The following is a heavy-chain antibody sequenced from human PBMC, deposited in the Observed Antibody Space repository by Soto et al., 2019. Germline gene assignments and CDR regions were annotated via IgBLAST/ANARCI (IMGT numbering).Heavy chain of an antibody. Sequence: PGESLKISCQGSGYSFTSYWIGWVRQMPGKGLEWMGIIYPGDSDTRYSPSFQGQVTISADKSISTAYLQWSSLKASDTAMYYCARTLGGGPPDSGYFDLWGRGTLVTVSS. CDR3: ARTLGGGPPDSGYFDL. CDR1: GYSFTSYW. D-gene: IGHD2-21*02. J-gene: IGHJ2*01. V-gene: IGHV5-51*01. CDR2: IYPGDSDT.